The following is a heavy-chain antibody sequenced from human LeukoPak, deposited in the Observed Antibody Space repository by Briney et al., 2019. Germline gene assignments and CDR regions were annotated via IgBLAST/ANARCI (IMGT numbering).Heavy chain of an antibody. J-gene: IGHJ3*02. V-gene: IGHV3-48*04. CDR1: GFTFSSYS. CDR2: ISSSSSTI. Sequence: GGSLRLSCAASGFTFSSYSMNWVRQAPGKGLEWVSYISSSSSTIHYADSVKGRFTISRDNAKTSLYLQINSLRAEDTAVYYCARDSYWLGGTIGAFDIWGQGTMVTVSS. CDR3: ARDSYWLGGTIGAFDI. D-gene: IGHD3-10*01.